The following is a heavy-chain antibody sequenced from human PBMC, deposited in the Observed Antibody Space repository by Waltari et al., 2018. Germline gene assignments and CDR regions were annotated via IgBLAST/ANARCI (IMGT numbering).Heavy chain of an antibody. CDR1: GGTFSSYA. J-gene: IGHJ4*02. CDR3: ARVWGSMTTVTTLDH. CDR2: IIPIVGVA. V-gene: IGHV1-69*12. D-gene: IGHD4-17*01. Sequence: QVQLVHSGAEMKKPGSSVKVSCEASGGTFSSYAVSWVRQAPGQGLEWMGGIIPIVGVATYAQKFQDRVTIVADESTSTVYMEVRSLTSEDTAMYYCARVWGSMTTVTTLDHWGQGTLVSVSS.